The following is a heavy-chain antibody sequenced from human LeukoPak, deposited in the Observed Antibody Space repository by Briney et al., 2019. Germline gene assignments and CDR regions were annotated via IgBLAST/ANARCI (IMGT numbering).Heavy chain of an antibody. CDR2: IIPIFGTA. J-gene: IGHJ4*02. CDR3: ARDLPDYDFWSGPQHY. D-gene: IGHD3-3*01. Sequence: ASVKVSCKASGYTFTSYDINWVRQAPGQGLEWMGRIIPIFGTANYAQKFQGRVTITTDESTSTAYMELSSLRSEDTAVYYCARDLPDYDFWSGPQHYWGQGTLVTVSS. CDR1: GYTFTSYD. V-gene: IGHV1-69*05.